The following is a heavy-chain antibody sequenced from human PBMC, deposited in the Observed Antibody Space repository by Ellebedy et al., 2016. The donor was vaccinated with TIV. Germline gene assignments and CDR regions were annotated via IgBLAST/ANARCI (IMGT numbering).Heavy chain of an antibody. J-gene: IGHJ4*02. CDR2: ISHSGVST. Sequence: GESLKISCAASGFTFSDNAMGWVRQAPGKGLEWVSSISHSGVSTYYSDSVKGRFTISRDNSKSTLYLQMNSLRAEDTAVYYCARELTGYYVGYWGQGTLVTVSS. CDR3: ARELTGYYVGY. CDR1: GFTFSDNA. V-gene: IGHV3-23*01. D-gene: IGHD3-9*01.